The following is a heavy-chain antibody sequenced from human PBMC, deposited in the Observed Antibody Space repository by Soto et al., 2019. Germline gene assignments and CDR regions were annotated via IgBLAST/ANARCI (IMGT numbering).Heavy chain of an antibody. Sequence: LRLSCAASGFTFSSYSMNWVRQAPGKGLEWVSSISSSSSYIYYADSVKGRFTISRDNAKNSLYLQMNSLRAEDTAVYYCARDVRVSPAPNWFDPWGQGTLVTVSS. CDR3: ARDVRVSPAPNWFDP. CDR1: GFTFSSYS. CDR2: ISSSSSYI. D-gene: IGHD2-8*01. J-gene: IGHJ5*02. V-gene: IGHV3-21*01.